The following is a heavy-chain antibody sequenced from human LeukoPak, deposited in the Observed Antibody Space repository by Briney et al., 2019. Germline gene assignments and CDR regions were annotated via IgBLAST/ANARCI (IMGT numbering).Heavy chain of an antibody. J-gene: IGHJ4*02. Sequence: GESLKISCKGSGYSFTSYWIGWVRQMPGKGLEWMGIVYPGDSDARYSPSFQGQVTISADKSISTAYLQWSSLKASDTAMYYCARLEQQLGWYLGYWGQGTLVTVSS. CDR2: VYPGDSDA. CDR3: ARLEQQLGWYLGY. D-gene: IGHD6-13*01. V-gene: IGHV5-51*01. CDR1: GYSFTSYW.